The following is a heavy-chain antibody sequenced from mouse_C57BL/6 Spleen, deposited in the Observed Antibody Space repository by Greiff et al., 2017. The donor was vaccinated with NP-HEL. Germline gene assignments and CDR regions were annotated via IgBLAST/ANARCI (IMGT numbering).Heavy chain of an antibody. CDR3: ARRANWDPYYAMDY. D-gene: IGHD4-1*01. Sequence: EVHLVESGGGLVQPGGSLKLSCAASGFTFSDYYMYWVRQTPEKRLEWVAYISNGGGSTYYPDTVKGRFTISRDNAKNTLYLQMSRLKSEDTAMYYCARRANWDPYYAMDYWGQGTSVTVSS. J-gene: IGHJ4*01. CDR1: GFTFSDYY. V-gene: IGHV5-12*01. CDR2: ISNGGGST.